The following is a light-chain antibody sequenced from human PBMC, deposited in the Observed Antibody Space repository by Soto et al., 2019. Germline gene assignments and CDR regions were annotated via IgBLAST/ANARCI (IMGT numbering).Light chain of an antibody. CDR1: TGAVTSGHY. Sequence: QSVVTQEPSLTVAPGGKVTLTCGSSTGAVTSGHYPYWFQQTPGQAPSTMSYDISSKHSWTPARFSGSLLGGKAALTLSGAQPVDEAEYYCLLSYGAYWVFGGGTKLTVL. J-gene: IGLJ3*02. CDR2: DIS. V-gene: IGLV7-46*01. CDR3: LLSYGAYWV.